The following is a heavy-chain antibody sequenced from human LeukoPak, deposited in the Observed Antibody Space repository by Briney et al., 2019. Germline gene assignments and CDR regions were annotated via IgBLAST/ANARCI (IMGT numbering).Heavy chain of an antibody. CDR1: GVSISSGGYY. CDR2: IYYSGST. CDR3: ARGSLGPATAGGTYYFDY. J-gene: IGHJ4*02. D-gene: IGHD1-1*01. Sequence: SETLSLTCTVSGVSISSGGYYWSWIRQHPGKGLEWIGYIYYSGSTYYNPSLKSRVTISVDTSKNQFSLKLSSVTAADTAVYYCARGSLGPATAGGTYYFDYWGQGTLVTVSS. V-gene: IGHV4-31*03.